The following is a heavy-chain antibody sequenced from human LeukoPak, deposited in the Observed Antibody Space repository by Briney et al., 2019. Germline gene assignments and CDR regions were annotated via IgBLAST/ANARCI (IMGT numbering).Heavy chain of an antibody. CDR3: AKDGGLPYNWFDP. D-gene: IGHD5-12*01. V-gene: IGHV3-30*18. Sequence: GGSLRLSCAASGFTFIAYAMSWFRQAPGKGLEWVAVISYDGSNKYYADSVKGRFTISRDNSKNTLYLQMNSLRAEDTAVYYCAKDGGLPYNWFDPWGQGTLVTVSS. CDR2: ISYDGSNK. J-gene: IGHJ5*02. CDR1: GFTFIAYA.